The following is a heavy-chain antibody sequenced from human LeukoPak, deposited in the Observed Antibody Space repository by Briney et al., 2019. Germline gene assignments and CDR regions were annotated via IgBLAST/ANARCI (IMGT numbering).Heavy chain of an antibody. CDR1: GYNFTNYG. J-gene: IGHJ4*02. CDR2: ISAYNGNT. V-gene: IGHV1-18*01. Sequence: ASVKVSCRGFGYNFTNYGISWVRQAPGQRLEWMGWISAYNGNTNYAQKLQGRVTMTTDTSTSTAYMELRSLRSDDTAVYYCARSAVVYPFDYWGQGTLVTVSS. CDR3: ARSAVVYPFDY. D-gene: IGHD2-15*01.